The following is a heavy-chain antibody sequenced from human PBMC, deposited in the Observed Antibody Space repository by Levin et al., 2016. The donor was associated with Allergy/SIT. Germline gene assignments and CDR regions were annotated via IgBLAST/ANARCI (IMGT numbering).Heavy chain of an antibody. V-gene: IGHV4-59*01. J-gene: IGHJ4*02. CDR1: GDSISDFF. CDR3: AREGVGQRPLDY. Sequence: SETLSLTCTVSGDSISDFFWTWIRQPPGKGLEWIGYIYYDGSTNYSPSLKSRTTISRDTSNNRIFLRLTSVTAADTAVYYCAREGVGQRPLDYWGQGTLVSVSS. D-gene: IGHD6-25*01. CDR2: IYYDGST.